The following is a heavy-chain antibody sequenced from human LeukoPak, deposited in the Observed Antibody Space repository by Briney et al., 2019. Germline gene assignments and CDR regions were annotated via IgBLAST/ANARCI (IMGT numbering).Heavy chain of an antibody. CDR2: ISYDGNNE. D-gene: IGHD3-3*02. CDR3: ARPFHKFFDY. CDR1: GFTSSSYA. J-gene: IGHJ4*02. V-gene: IGHV3-30-3*01. Sequence: QSGGSLRLSCAASGFTSSSYAMHWVRQAPGKGLEWVAVISYDGNNEYYADSVKGRFTISRDNSKNTLYLQMNSLRTEDTAVYYCARPFHKFFDYWGQGTLVTVSS.